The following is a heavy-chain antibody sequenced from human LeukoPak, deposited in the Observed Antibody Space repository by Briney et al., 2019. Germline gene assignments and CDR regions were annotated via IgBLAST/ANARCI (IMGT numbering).Heavy chain of an antibody. CDR2: IYYSGST. CDR1: GGSISSSSYY. CDR3: ARDAYYYDSSASRLFDY. D-gene: IGHD3-22*01. V-gene: IGHV4-39*07. Sequence: KPSETLSLTCTVSGGSISSSSYYWGWIRQPPGKGLEWIGSIYYSGSTYYNPSLKSRVTISVDTSKNQFSLKLSSVTAADTAVYYCARDAYYYDSSASRLFDYWGQGTLVTVSS. J-gene: IGHJ4*02.